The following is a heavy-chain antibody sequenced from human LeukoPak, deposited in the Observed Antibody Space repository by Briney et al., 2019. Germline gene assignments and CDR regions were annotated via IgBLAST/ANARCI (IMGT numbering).Heavy chain of an antibody. D-gene: IGHD3-22*01. V-gene: IGHV1-46*01. J-gene: IGHJ5*02. CDR3: ARGLDSSGYYAP. CDR2: INPSGGST. CDR1: GYTFSNYH. Sequence: ASVKVSCKASGYTFSNYHMHWVRRAPGQGLEWVGIINPSGGSTNYAQKFQGRVTMTRDTSTSTVYMELSSLRSEDTAVYYCARGLDSSGYYAPWGQGTLVTVSS.